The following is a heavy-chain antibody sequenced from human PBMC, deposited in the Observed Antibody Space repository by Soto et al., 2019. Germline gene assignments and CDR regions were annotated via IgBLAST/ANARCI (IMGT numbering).Heavy chain of an antibody. CDR1: GFAFSTYS. Sequence: PGGSLRLSCAASGFAFSTYSMNWVRQAPGKGLEWVSSISSSSSYIYYADSVKGRFTISRDNAKNSLYLQMNSLRAEDTAVYYCARYDSSGYYWPYYYYGMDVWGQGTTVTV. V-gene: IGHV3-21*01. J-gene: IGHJ6*02. D-gene: IGHD3-22*01. CDR2: ISSSSSYI. CDR3: ARYDSSGYYWPYYYYGMDV.